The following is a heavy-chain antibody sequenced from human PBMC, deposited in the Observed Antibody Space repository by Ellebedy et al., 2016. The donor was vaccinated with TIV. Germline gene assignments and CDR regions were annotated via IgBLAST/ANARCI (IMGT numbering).Heavy chain of an antibody. CDR3: AKDLRGGVSRYFDS. CDR2: IKADGSEK. V-gene: IGHV3-7*03. Sequence: GESLKISCAASGFTFRRYWMAWVHQAPGKGLEWVADIKADGSEKYYLTAVEGRSTIARDNAKNSLFLQMNSLRAEDTAVYYCAKDLRGGVSRYFDSWGQGTLVTVSS. CDR1: GFTFRRYW. J-gene: IGHJ4*02. D-gene: IGHD2-8*02.